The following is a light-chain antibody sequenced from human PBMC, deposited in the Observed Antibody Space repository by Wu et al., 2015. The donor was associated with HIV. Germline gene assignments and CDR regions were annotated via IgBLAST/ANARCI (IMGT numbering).Light chain of an antibody. CDR3: QQYNSYSGT. J-gene: IGKJ1*01. V-gene: IGKV1-5*03. CDR2: KSS. Sequence: DIQVTQSPSSLSASVGDRVTITCQASQDISNYLNWYQQKPGKAPKLLIYKSSTLERGVPSRFSGSGSGTEFTLTISSLQPDDFATYYCQQYNSYSGTFGQGTKVEIK. CDR1: QDISNY.